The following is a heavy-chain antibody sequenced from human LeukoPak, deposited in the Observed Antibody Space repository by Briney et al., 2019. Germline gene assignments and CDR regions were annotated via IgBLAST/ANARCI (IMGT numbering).Heavy chain of an antibody. CDR3: AKMGVVAARPGTFDY. V-gene: IGHV3-23*01. CDR1: GFTFTSYA. CDR2: ISGSGGRT. Sequence: GGSLRLSCAASGFTFTSYAMSWVRQAPGKGLEWVSAISGSGGRTYHADSVKGRFTISRDNSKNTLYLQMNSLRAEDTAVYYCAKMGVVAARPGTFDYWGQGTLVTVSS. J-gene: IGHJ4*02. D-gene: IGHD6-6*01.